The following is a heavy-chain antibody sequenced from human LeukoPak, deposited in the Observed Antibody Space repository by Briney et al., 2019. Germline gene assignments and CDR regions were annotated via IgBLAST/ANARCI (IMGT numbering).Heavy chain of an antibody. CDR3: ARGHGSRIYGMDV. Sequence: SETLSLTCAVYGGSFSGYYWSWIRQPPGKGLEWIGEINHSGSTNYNPSLKSRVTISVDTSKNQFSLKLSSVTAADTAVYYCARGHGSRIYGMDVWGQGTTVTVSS. J-gene: IGHJ6*02. CDR1: GGSFSGYY. CDR2: INHSGST. V-gene: IGHV4-34*01. D-gene: IGHD6-13*01.